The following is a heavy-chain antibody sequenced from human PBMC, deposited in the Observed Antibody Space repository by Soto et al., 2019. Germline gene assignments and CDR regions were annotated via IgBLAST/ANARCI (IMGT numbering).Heavy chain of an antibody. J-gene: IGHJ6*02. CDR1: GGSFSGHS. CDR3: ARDSGRIAAANYYYYGMDV. Sequence: PSETLSLTCAVYGGSFSGHSWTWIRQSPGKGLEWIGYIYYSGSTNYNPSLKSRVTISVDTSKNQFSLKLSSVTAADTAVYYCARDSGRIAAANYYYYGMDVWGQGTTGTAP. CDR2: IYYSGST. D-gene: IGHD6-13*01. V-gene: IGHV4-59*11.